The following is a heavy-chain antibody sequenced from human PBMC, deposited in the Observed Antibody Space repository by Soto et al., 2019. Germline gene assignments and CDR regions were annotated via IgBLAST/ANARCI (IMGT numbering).Heavy chain of an antibody. Sequence: GGSLRLSCAASGFTFSSYEMNWVRQAPGKGLEWVSYISSSGSTIYYADSVKGRFTISRDNAKNSLYLQMNSLRAEDTAVYYCARGSINYYGMDVWGQGTTVTVS. CDR3: ARGSINYYGMDV. CDR2: ISSSGSTI. J-gene: IGHJ6*02. D-gene: IGHD5-12*01. V-gene: IGHV3-48*03. CDR1: GFTFSSYE.